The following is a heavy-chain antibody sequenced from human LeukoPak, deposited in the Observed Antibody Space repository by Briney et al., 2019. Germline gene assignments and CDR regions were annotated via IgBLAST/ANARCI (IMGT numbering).Heavy chain of an antibody. V-gene: IGHV3-7*01. Sequence: GGSLRLSCAASGFTFSNSWMSWVRQAPGKGLEWVANINQDGSDKYYVDSVKGRFTISRDTAKKSLSLQMNSLRAEDTAVYYCATMVGGSRPRYFDYWGQGTLVTVSS. CDR1: GFTFSNSW. CDR3: ATMVGGSRPRYFDY. J-gene: IGHJ4*02. D-gene: IGHD2-8*01. CDR2: INQDGSDK.